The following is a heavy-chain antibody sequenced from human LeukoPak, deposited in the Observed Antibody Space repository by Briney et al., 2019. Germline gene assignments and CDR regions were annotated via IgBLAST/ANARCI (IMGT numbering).Heavy chain of an antibody. Sequence: SETLSLTCTVSGGSISSYYWSWIRQPAGKGLEWIGRIYTSGSTNYNPSLKSRVTMSVDTSKNQFSLKLSSVTAADTAVYYCARDESPYSSGWSGRYCYVDVWGKGTTVTVSS. D-gene: IGHD6-19*01. J-gene: IGHJ6*03. CDR1: GGSISSYY. CDR3: ARDESPYSSGWSGRYCYVDV. CDR2: IYTSGST. V-gene: IGHV4-4*07.